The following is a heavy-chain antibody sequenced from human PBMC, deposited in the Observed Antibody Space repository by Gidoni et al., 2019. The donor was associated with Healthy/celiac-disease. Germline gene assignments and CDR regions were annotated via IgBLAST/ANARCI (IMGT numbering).Heavy chain of an antibody. D-gene: IGHD6-19*01. CDR1: GFTLSSYA. Sequence: EVPLLESGGGFVPPGGSLRLSCVASGFTLSSYAMRWVRQAPGKGMEWCAGISGSGGSTYYADSVKGRFTISRDNSKNTLYRQMNSRRAEDTAEYYCAKEQGRGQWLVRYFDYWGQGTLVTVSS. CDR3: AKEQGRGQWLVRYFDY. CDR2: ISGSGGST. J-gene: IGHJ4*02. V-gene: IGHV3-23*01.